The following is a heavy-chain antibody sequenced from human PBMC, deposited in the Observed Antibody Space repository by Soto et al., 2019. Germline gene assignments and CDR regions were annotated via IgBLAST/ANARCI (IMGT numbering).Heavy chain of an antibody. Sequence: QVQLQQWGAGLLKPSETLSLTCAVYGGSFSGYYWSWIRQPPGKGLEWIGEINHSGSTNYNPSLKSRVTISVDTYKNQFSLKLSSVTAADTAVYYCARGGIAARTPFDYWGQGTLVTVSS. D-gene: IGHD6-6*01. CDR3: ARGGIAARTPFDY. CDR1: GGSFSGYY. J-gene: IGHJ4*02. CDR2: INHSGST. V-gene: IGHV4-34*01.